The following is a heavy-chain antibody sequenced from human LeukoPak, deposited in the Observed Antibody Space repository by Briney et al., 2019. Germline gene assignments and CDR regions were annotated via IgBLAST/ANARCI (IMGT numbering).Heavy chain of an antibody. CDR1: GGSFSGYY. D-gene: IGHD1-1*01. CDR3: ASLRYSWNVPPDKNWFDP. Sequence: PSETLSLTCAVYGGSFSGYYWSWIRQPPGKGLEWIGEINHSGSTNYNPSLKSRVTISVDTSKNQFSLKLSSVTAADTAVYYCASLRYSWNVPPDKNWFDPWGQGTLVTVSS. CDR2: INHSGST. V-gene: IGHV4-34*01. J-gene: IGHJ5*02.